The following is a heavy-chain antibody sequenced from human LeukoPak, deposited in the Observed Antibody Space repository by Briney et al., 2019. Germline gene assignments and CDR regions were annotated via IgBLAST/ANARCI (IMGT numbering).Heavy chain of an antibody. CDR1: GGSISSGSFY. V-gene: IGHV4-61*02. CDR3: ARGLSGYDSYYYYYYMDV. Sequence: SETLSLSCSVSGGSISSGSFYWNWIRQPAGKGLEWIGRIYPSGNTNYNPSLKSRVTISVDTSKNQFSLMLRSVTAADTALYYCARGLSGYDSYYYYYYMDVWGQGTTVTVSS. D-gene: IGHD5-12*01. CDR2: IYPSGNT. J-gene: IGHJ6*03.